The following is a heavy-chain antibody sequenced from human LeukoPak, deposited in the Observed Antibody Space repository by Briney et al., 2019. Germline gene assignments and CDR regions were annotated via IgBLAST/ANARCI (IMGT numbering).Heavy chain of an antibody. J-gene: IGHJ4*02. V-gene: IGHV4-59*12. CDR2: IYYSGST. CDR1: GGSISPYY. CDR3: ARDRRWSYSGYGY. Sequence: SETLSLTCTVSGGSISPYYWGWIRQPPGKGLEYIGYIYYSGSTNYNPSLKSRVTIPLDKSKEQFSLKLSSVTAPDTAVYYWARDRRWSYSGYGYWGQRTLVTVPS. D-gene: IGHD1-26*01.